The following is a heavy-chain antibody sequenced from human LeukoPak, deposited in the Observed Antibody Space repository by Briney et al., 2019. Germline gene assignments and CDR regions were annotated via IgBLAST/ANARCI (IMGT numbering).Heavy chain of an antibody. J-gene: IGHJ5*02. CDR1: GFTFSSYG. CDR3: AKEGTYCSSTSCSRWFDP. D-gene: IGHD2-2*01. V-gene: IGHV3-30*02. CDR2: IRYDGSNK. Sequence: GGSLRLSCAACGFTFSSYGMHWVRRAPGKGGEGVAFIRYDGSNKYYADSVKGRFTISRDNSKNTLYLQMNSLRAEDTAVYYCAKEGTYCSSTSCSRWFDPWGQGTLVTVSS.